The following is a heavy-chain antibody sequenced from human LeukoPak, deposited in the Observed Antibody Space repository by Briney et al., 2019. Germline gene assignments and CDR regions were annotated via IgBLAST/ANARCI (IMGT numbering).Heavy chain of an antibody. CDR2: ILYDGSNT. V-gene: IGHV3-30*02. J-gene: IGHJ4*02. CDR3: AKDGVLGGSYPFYFEY. Sequence: GGSLRLSCAASGFTFSSYGIHWVRQAPGKGLEWVTFILYDGSNTFYEDSVEGRFTISRDISKNTVHLQMNSLRAEDTAVYYCAKDGVLGGSYPFYFEYWGQGTLVTVSS. D-gene: IGHD3-16*02. CDR1: GFTFSSYG.